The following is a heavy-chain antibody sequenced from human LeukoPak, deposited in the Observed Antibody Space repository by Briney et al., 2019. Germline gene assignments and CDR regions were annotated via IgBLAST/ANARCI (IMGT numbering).Heavy chain of an antibody. V-gene: IGHV4-59*01. CDR2: IYYGGST. CDR1: GGSISSYY. CDR3: ARGPDYYASSGQLDY. Sequence: NTSETLSLTCTVSGGSISSYYWSWIRQPPGKGLEWIGYIYYGGSTNYNPSLKSRVTISVDTSKNQFSLKLSSVTAADTAVYYCARGPDYYASSGQLDYWGQGTLVTVSS. J-gene: IGHJ4*02. D-gene: IGHD3-22*01.